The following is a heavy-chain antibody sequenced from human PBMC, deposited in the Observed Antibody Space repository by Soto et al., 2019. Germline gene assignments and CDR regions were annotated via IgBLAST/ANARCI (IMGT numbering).Heavy chain of an antibody. CDR3: AWGRYYYGSGSLNWFDP. V-gene: IGHV4-34*01. D-gene: IGHD3-10*01. J-gene: IGHJ5*02. CDR1: GGSFSGYY. Sequence: QVQLQQWGAGLLKPSETLSLTCAVYGGSFSGYYYSWIRQPPGKGLEWIGEINHAGTTNYNPSLKSRVTVSVDVSKNQVSLKLNSVAAADTAMYYCAWGRYYYGSGSLNWFDPWGQGTLVTVSS. CDR2: INHAGTT.